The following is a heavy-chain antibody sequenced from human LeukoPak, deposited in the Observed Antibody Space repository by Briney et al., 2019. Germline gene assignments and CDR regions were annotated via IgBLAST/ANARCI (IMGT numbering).Heavy chain of an antibody. D-gene: IGHD1-20*01. Sequence: AGGSLRLSCAASGFTFDDYAMHWVRQAPGKGLEWVSGISWNSGSIGYADSVKGRFTISRDNAKNSLYLQMSSLRAEDTALYYCAKDYELTGTLIYYFDYWGQGTLVTVSS. CDR2: ISWNSGSI. J-gene: IGHJ4*02. CDR1: GFTFDDYA. CDR3: AKDYELTGTLIYYFDY. V-gene: IGHV3-9*01.